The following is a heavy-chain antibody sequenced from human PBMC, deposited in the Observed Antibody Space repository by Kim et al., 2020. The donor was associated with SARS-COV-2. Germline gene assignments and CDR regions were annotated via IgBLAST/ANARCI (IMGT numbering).Heavy chain of an antibody. CDR1: GYTFTGYY. CDR3: ARDAVATGKYYYGMDV. CDR2: INPNSGGT. D-gene: IGHD1-1*01. Sequence: ASVKVSCKASGYTFTGYYMHWVRQAPGQGLEWMGWINPNSGGTNYAQKFQGRVTMTRDTSISTAYMELSRLRSDDTAVYYCARDAVATGKYYYGMDVWGQGTTVTVSS. J-gene: IGHJ6*02. V-gene: IGHV1-2*02.